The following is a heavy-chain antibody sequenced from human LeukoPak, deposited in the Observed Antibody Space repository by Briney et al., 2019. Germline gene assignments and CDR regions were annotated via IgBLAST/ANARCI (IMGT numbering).Heavy chain of an antibody. CDR1: GFAFS. J-gene: IGHJ6*02. D-gene: IGHD3-3*01. CDR3: AAAYFGVDQYYYGMDV. Sequence: GGSLRLSCAASGFAFSMNWVRQAPGKGLEWVSAISGDCGSRYYADSVKGRFTISRDKPKNTLYLQMNSLRTEDTAVYYCAAAYFGVDQYYYGMDVWGQGTTVTVSS. CDR2: ISGDCGSR. V-gene: IGHV3-23*01.